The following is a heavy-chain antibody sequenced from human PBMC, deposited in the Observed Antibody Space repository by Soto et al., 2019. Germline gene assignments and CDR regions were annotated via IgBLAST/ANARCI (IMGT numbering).Heavy chain of an antibody. J-gene: IGHJ6*02. D-gene: IGHD6-6*01. CDR3: ARFSQLVKPVIEFYGMDV. CDR2: ISAYNGNT. CDR1: GYTFTSYG. V-gene: IGHV1-18*01. Sequence: SVKVSCTASGYTFTSYGISWVRQAPGQGLEWMGWISAYNGNTNYAQKLQGRVTMTTDTSTSTAYMELRSLRSDDTAVYYCARFSQLVKPVIEFYGMDVRGQGTTFTVSS.